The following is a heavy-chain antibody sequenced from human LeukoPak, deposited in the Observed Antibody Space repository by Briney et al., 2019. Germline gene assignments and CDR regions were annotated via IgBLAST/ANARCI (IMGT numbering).Heavy chain of an antibody. V-gene: IGHV3-30*14. CDR1: GFTFSSYA. Sequence: GRTLRLSCAASGFTFSSYAMHWVRQAPAKGLEWVAVISYDGSNKYYADSVKGRFTISRDISKNTLSLQMNSLRAEDTAVYYCARGRRDGYNLGYWGQGTLVAVSS. J-gene: IGHJ4*02. D-gene: IGHD5-24*01. CDR2: ISYDGSNK. CDR3: ARGRRDGYNLGY.